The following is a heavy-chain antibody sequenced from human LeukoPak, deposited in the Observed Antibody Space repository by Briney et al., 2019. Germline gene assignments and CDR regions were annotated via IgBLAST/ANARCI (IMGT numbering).Heavy chain of an antibody. V-gene: IGHV3-48*04. J-gene: IGHJ4*02. CDR2: ISSSGSTI. CDR1: GFTLSSYW. Sequence: TGGSLRLSCAASGFTLSSYWMTWVRQAPGKGLEWVSYISSSGSTIYYADSVKGRFTISRDNAKNSLFLQMNSLRAEDTAVYYCARDGGATMVRGVATYDSWGQGTLVTVSS. CDR3: ARDGGATMVRGVATYDS. D-gene: IGHD3-10*01.